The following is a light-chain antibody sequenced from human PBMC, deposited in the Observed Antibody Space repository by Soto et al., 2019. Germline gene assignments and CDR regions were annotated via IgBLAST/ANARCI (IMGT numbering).Light chain of an antibody. CDR3: GTWSSSLSAGV. V-gene: IGLV1-51*01. J-gene: IGLJ1*01. CDR2: DNN. Sequence: QSVLTQPPSVSASPGQKVTISCSGSSSNIGSNYVSWYQQLPGTAPKLLIYDNNKRPSGIPDRFSGSKSGTSATLGITGLQTGDEDDYYCGTWSSSLSAGVFGTGTKLTVL. CDR1: SSNIGSNY.